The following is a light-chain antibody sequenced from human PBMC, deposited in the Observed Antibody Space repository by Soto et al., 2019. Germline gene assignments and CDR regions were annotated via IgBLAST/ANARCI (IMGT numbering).Light chain of an antibody. Sequence: DIQLTQSPSSLSASVGDRVTITCRASQYISNYLNWYQQKPGKAPKLLIYAASSLQSGVSSRFSGSGSGTEFTLTISSLQPNDSATYYCQQYTTYWTFGQGTKVDIK. CDR1: QYISNY. CDR2: AAS. J-gene: IGKJ1*01. V-gene: IGKV1-39*01. CDR3: QQYTTYWT.